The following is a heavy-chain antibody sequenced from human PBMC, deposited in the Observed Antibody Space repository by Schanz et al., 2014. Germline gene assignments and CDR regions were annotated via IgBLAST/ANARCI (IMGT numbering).Heavy chain of an antibody. D-gene: IGHD3-22*01. CDR1: GFPFNEYG. V-gene: IGHV3-9*01. CDR3: ARGREVVAKIFDV. J-gene: IGHJ3*01. Sequence: EVQLVESGGGLVQPGRSLRLSCAASGFPFNEYGMLWVRQAPGKGLEWVSSISWNSGSIDYADSVKGRFSISRDNGETSVYLQMNSLRAEDTGVYYCARGREVVAKIFDVWGQGTMVTVSS. CDR2: ISWNSGSI.